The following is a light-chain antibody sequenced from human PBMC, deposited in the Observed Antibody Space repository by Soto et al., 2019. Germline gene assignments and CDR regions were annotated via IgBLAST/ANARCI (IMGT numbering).Light chain of an antibody. CDR3: QHYSGYPWT. Sequence: DIQMTQSPSTLSASVGDRVTITCRASQSISSWLAWYQQKPGKAPKLLIYKASNLETGVPSRFSGSGSGTEFTLTISSLQPYDFATYYCQHYSGYPWTFGQGTKVEIK. J-gene: IGKJ1*01. V-gene: IGKV1-5*03. CDR2: KAS. CDR1: QSISSW.